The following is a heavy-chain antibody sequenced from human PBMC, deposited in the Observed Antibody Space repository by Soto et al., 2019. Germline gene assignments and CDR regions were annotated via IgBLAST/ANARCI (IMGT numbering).Heavy chain of an antibody. J-gene: IGHJ3*02. V-gene: IGHV2-5*02. CDR2: IYWDDDK. CDR1: GFSLSTSGVG. CDR3: ARSIAARPVLGALDM. Sequence: QITLKESGPTLVKHTQTLTLTCTFSGFSLSTSGVGVVWIRQPPGNALELLALIYWDDDKRYSPSLKSRLTITKDTSKNQVVLTMTNMDPVDTATYYCARSIAARPVLGALDMWGQGTMVTVSS. D-gene: IGHD6-6*01.